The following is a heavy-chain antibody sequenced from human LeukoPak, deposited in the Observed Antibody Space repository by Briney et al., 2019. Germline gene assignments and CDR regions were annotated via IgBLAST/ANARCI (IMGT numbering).Heavy chain of an antibody. D-gene: IGHD1-14*01. Sequence: STSGMCVSWIRQPPGKALEWLARIYWDDNKYYTTSLKTRLTISKDTSKNQVVLTITNMDPVDRATITFERMKQTTMQATDIWSQGTMVTVSS. CDR2: IYWDDNK. CDR1: STSGMC. V-gene: IGHV2-70*11. J-gene: IGHJ3*02. CDR3: ERMKQTTMQATDI.